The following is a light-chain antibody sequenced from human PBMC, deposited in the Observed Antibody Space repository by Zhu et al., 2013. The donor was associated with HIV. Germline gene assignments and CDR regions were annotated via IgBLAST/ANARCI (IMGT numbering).Light chain of an antibody. CDR1: QSVGTS. CDR2: ETS. J-gene: IGKJ1*01. V-gene: IGKV3-20*01. Sequence: IMMTQFPDTMYMSPGERATLSCRASQSVGTSIAWYQQKRGQAPRLLIYETSNRATGIPDRFSGSGSETDFTLTISRLEPEDFAVYYCQHYGTSPPWTFGQGTKVEIK. CDR3: QHYGTSPPWT.